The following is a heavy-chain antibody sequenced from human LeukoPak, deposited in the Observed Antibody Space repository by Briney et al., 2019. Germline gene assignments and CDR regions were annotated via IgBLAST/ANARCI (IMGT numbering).Heavy chain of an antibody. D-gene: IGHD3-16*01. CDR3: ASPYQSKDYDYVWGSYAPPIYYFDY. Sequence: GASVKVSCKASGYTFTSYGISWVRQAPGQGLEWMGWISAYNGNTNYAQKFQGRVTITADESTSTAYMELSSLRSEDTAVYYCASPYQSKDYDYVWGSYAPPIYYFDYWGQGTLVTVSS. CDR2: ISAYNGNT. CDR1: GYTFTSYG. V-gene: IGHV1-18*01. J-gene: IGHJ4*02.